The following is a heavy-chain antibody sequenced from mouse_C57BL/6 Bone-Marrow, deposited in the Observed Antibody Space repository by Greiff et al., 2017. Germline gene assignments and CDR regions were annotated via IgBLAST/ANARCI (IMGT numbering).Heavy chain of an antibody. J-gene: IGHJ2*01. CDR2: IDPENGDT. CDR1: GFNINDDY. Sequence: VQLKQSGAELVRPGASVKLSCTASGFNINDDYMHWVKQRPEQGLEWIGWIDPENGDTEYASKFQGKATITADTSSNTAYLQLSSLTSEDTAVYYCTTVDYDYFDYWGQGTTLTVSS. CDR3: TTVDYDYFDY. V-gene: IGHV14-4*01. D-gene: IGHD2-4*01.